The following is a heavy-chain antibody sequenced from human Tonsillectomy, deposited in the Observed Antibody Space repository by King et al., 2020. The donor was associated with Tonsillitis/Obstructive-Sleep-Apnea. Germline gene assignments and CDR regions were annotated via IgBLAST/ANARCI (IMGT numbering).Heavy chain of an antibody. V-gene: IGHV4-39*01. J-gene: IGHJ2*01. Sequence: QLQESGPGLVKPSETLSLTCTVSGGSISSSSYYWGWIRQPPGKELEWIGIIYYTGSTYYNPSLKSRVTISVDTSKNQFSLKLSSVTAADTAVYYCATHEGNSGYFDLWGRGTLVTVSS. CDR3: ATHEGNSGYFDL. CDR2: IYYTGST. D-gene: IGHD3-10*01. CDR1: GGSISSSSYY.